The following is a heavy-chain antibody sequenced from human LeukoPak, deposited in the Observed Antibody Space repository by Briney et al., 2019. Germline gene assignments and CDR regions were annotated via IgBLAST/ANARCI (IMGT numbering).Heavy chain of an antibody. V-gene: IGHV3-7*01. D-gene: IGHD4-17*01. CDR3: ARGPVFGDRLEYFDY. J-gene: IGHJ4*02. Sequence: GTLRLPCAASGFTFSRHWMGWVRQAPGKGLEWVASIKQDGSQYYVDSVKGRFFISRENAKNSVSLQMNSLRGEDTAGYYCARGPVFGDRLEYFDYWGEGTLVTVS. CDR2: IKQDGSQ. CDR1: GFTFSRHW.